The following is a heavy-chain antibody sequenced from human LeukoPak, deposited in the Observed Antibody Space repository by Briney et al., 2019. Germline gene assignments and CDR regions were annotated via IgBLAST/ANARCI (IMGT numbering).Heavy chain of an antibody. CDR3: SVSSSSEYYYMDV. J-gene: IGHJ6*03. Sequence: SGTLSLTCAVSGGSISSSNWWSWVRQPPGKGLEWIGEIYHSGGTNYNPSLKSRVTISVDKSKNQFSLKLSSVTAADTAVYYCSVSSSSEYYYMDVWGKGTTVTVSS. CDR1: GGSISSSNW. V-gene: IGHV4-4*02. CDR2: IYHSGGT. D-gene: IGHD6-6*01.